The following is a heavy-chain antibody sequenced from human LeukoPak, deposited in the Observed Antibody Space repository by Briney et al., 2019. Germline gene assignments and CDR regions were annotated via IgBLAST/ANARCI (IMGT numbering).Heavy chain of an antibody. Sequence: ASVKVSCKASGGTFSSYTISWVRQAPGQGLEWMGRIIPILGIANYAQKFQGRVTITADKSTSTAYMELSSLRSEDTAVYYCVKDPQWLVGGRNYYYGMDVWGKGTTVTVSS. V-gene: IGHV1-69*04. CDR1: GGTFSSYT. D-gene: IGHD6-19*01. CDR2: IIPILGIA. J-gene: IGHJ6*04. CDR3: VKDPQWLVGGRNYYYGMDV.